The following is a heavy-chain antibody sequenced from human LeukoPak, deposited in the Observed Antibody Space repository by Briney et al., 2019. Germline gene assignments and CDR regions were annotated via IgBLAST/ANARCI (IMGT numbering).Heavy chain of an antibody. J-gene: IGHJ4*02. V-gene: IGHV3-23*01. CDR1: GFTFSSDA. Sequence: GGSLRLSCAASGFTFSSDAMSWVRQAPGKGLEWVSAISGSGGSTYYADSVKGRFTISRDNSKNTLYLQMNSLRAEDTAVYYCAKFPFYGDYEGEYYFDYWGQGTLVTVSS. CDR2: ISGSGGST. D-gene: IGHD4-17*01. CDR3: AKFPFYGDYEGEYYFDY.